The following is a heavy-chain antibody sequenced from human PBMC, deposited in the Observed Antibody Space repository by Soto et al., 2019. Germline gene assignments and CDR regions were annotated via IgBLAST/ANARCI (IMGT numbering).Heavy chain of an antibody. CDR3: ASLGGIRGYRGYDYFDY. D-gene: IGHD5-12*01. V-gene: IGHV1-69*01. CDR1: GGTFSSYA. Sequence: QVQLVQSGAEVKKPGSSVKVSCKASGGTFSSYAISWVRQAPGQGLEWMGGIIPIFGTANYAQKFQGRVTITADESTSTAYMELSSLRSEDTAVYYCASLGGIRGYRGYDYFDYWGQGTLVTVSS. J-gene: IGHJ4*02. CDR2: IIPIFGTA.